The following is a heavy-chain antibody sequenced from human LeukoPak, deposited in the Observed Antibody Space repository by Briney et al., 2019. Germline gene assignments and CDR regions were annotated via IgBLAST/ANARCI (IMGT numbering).Heavy chain of an antibody. CDR3: AKAPGYSGYDLVDY. J-gene: IGHJ4*02. D-gene: IGHD5-12*01. Sequence: PGGSLRLSCAASGFTFINYGMHWVRQAPGKGLEWVAFIQYSGNNKYYADSVKGRFTISRDNAKNSLYLQMNSLRAEDTAVYYCAKAPGYSGYDLVDYWGQGTLVTVSS. CDR1: GFTFINYG. V-gene: IGHV3-30*02. CDR2: IQYSGNNK.